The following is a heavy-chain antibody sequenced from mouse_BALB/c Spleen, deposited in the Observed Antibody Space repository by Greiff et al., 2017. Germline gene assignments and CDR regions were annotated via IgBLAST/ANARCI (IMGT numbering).Heavy chain of an antibody. CDR2: ISSGGST. CDR1: GFTFSSYA. D-gene: IGHD1-2*01. CDR3: AKGTRYYGYEYYYAMDY. Sequence: EVHLVESGGGLVKPGGSLKLSCAASGFTFSSYAMSWVRQTPEKRLEWVASISSGGSTSYPDSVKGRFTISRDNARNILYLQMSSLRSEDTAMYYCAKGTRYYGYEYYYAMDYWGQGTSVTVSS. J-gene: IGHJ4*01. V-gene: IGHV5-6-5*01.